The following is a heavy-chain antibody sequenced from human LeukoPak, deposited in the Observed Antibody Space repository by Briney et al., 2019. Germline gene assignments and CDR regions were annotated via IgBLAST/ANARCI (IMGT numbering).Heavy chain of an antibody. Sequence: GGSLRLSCIASGFVFRRDNMNWVRRAPGKGLEWVAHISEAIYYADSVQGRFTISRDNAKNSLYLQMSSLRAEDTAMYYCVREVGRPKTFYFDSWGRGTPVTVSS. CDR2: ISEAI. D-gene: IGHD3-16*01. V-gene: IGHV3-48*04. J-gene: IGHJ4*02. CDR3: VREVGRPKTFYFDS. CDR1: GFVFRRDN.